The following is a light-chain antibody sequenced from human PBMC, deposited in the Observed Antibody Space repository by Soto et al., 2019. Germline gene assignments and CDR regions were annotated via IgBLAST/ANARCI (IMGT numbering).Light chain of an antibody. Sequence: EIVLTQSPATLSLSPGERATLSCRASQSVSSYLAWYQQKPGQAPRLLIYDASNRATGIPARFSGSGSGTEFTLTISSLQSEDSAAYYCQQYNNGWTFGQGTKVDIK. J-gene: IGKJ1*01. CDR2: DAS. CDR1: QSVSSY. V-gene: IGKV3-11*01. CDR3: QQYNNGWT.